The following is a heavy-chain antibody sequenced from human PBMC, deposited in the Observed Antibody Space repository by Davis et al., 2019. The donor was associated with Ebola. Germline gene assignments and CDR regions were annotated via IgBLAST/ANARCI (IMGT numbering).Heavy chain of an antibody. J-gene: IGHJ5*02. CDR1: GYTFTGYY. Sequence: AASVKVSCKASGYTFTGYYMHWVRQAPGQGLEWMGRINPNSGGTNYAQKFQGRVTITRDTSASTAYMEVGSLRSDDTAVYYCARAIVAGNWFDPWGQGTLVTVSS. V-gene: IGHV1-2*06. D-gene: IGHD5-12*01. CDR2: INPNSGGT. CDR3: ARAIVAGNWFDP.